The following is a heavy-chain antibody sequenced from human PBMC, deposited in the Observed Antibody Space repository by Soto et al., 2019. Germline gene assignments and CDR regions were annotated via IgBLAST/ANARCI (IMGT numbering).Heavy chain of an antibody. Sequence: EVQLLESGGGLVQPGGSLRLSCAASGFTFSSYAMSWVRQAPGKGLEWVSAISGSGVSTYYADSVKGRFTISRDNSKNTLYLQMNSLRAEDTAVYYCAKDQGRRSSGIAAAGTDYWGQGTLVTVSS. CDR2: ISGSGVST. CDR1: GFTFSSYA. J-gene: IGHJ4*02. CDR3: AKDQGRRSSGIAAAGTDY. D-gene: IGHD6-13*01. V-gene: IGHV3-23*01.